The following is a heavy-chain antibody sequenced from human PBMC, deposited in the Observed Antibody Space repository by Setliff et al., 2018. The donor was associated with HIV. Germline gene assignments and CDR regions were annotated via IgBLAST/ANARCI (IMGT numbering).Heavy chain of an antibody. CDR2: INPSGGST. V-gene: IGHV1-46*01. J-gene: IGHJ4*02. D-gene: IGHD2-21*02. CDR3: AREGDGIDF. CDR1: GYTFTSYY. Sequence: ASVKVSCKASGYTFTSYYIHWVRQAPGQGLEWMGIINPSGGSTNYAQKFQDRVTISVEASKNQISLKLTAVTAADSAVYYCAREGDGIDFWGQGTLVTVSS.